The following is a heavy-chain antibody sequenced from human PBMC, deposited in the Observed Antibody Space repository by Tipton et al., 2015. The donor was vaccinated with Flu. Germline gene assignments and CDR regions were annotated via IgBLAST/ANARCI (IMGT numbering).Heavy chain of an antibody. Sequence: SLRLSCATSGFNFSGYEMNWVRQAPGKGLEWVSYISSSGRTIYYVDSVKGRFTISRDNAKKSLHLQMNSLRAEDTATYYCARAPESDYCAYGVCRNPSPDAFEIWGQGTMVIVSS. CDR2: ISSSGRTI. V-gene: IGHV3-48*03. CDR3: ARAPESDYCAYGVCRNPSPDAFEI. CDR1: GFNFSGYE. J-gene: IGHJ3*02. D-gene: IGHD2-8*01.